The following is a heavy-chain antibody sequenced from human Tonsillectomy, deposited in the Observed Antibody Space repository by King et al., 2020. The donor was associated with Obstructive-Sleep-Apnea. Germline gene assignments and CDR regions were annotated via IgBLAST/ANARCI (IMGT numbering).Heavy chain of an antibody. Sequence: VQLQQWGAGLLKPSETLSLTCAVYGGSFSGYYWSCIRQPPGKGLEWIGEINHSGSTNYNPSLKSRVTISVDTSKNQFSLKLSSVTAADTAVYYCARGNVYTAMAADLDYWGQGTLVTVSS. CDR1: GGSFSGYY. CDR2: INHSGST. CDR3: ARGNVYTAMAADLDY. J-gene: IGHJ4*02. V-gene: IGHV4-34*01. D-gene: IGHD5-18*01.